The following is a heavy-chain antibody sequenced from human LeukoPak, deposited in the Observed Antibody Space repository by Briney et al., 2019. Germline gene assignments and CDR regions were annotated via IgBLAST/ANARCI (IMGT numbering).Heavy chain of an antibody. CDR2: ISDGGGST. CDR1: GFTFSSYN. Sequence: GASLRLSCAASGFTFSSYNMNWVRQAPGKGLEWVSAISDGGGSTYYADSVKGRFTISRDNSKNTLYLQMNNLRAEDTAVYYCAKVTTPLGGYHPNDHWGQGTLVTVSS. J-gene: IGHJ4*02. D-gene: IGHD5-12*01. CDR3: AKVTTPLGGYHPNDH. V-gene: IGHV3-23*01.